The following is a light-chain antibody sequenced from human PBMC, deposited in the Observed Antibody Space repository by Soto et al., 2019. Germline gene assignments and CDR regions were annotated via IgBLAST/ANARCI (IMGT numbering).Light chain of an antibody. CDR2: DES. V-gene: IGKV1-33*01. CDR3: QQYDNLPLT. J-gene: IGKJ4*01. CDR1: QDISNY. Sequence: DIQMTQSPSSLSASVGDRVTITCQASQDISNYLNWYQQKPGKAPNLLIYDESNLETGVPSRFSGSGSETDFTFTISSLQPEDIATYYCQQYDNLPLTFGGGTKVEIK.